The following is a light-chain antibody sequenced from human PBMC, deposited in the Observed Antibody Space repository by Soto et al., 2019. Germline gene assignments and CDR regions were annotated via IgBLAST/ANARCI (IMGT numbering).Light chain of an antibody. J-gene: IGLJ1*01. CDR1: SSDIGGYNY. CDR3: SSYAGSSNV. CDR2: EVT. V-gene: IGLV2-14*01. Sequence: QSALTQPASVSGSPGQSITISCSGSSSDIGGYNYVSWYQQHPGMVPKLIIFEVTNRPSGVSHRFSGSKSGNTASLTVSGLQAEDEADYYCSSYAGSSNVFGTGTKLTVL.